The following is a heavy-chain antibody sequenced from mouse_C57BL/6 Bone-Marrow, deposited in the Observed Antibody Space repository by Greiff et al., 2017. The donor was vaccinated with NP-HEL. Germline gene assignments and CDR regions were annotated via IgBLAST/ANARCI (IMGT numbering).Heavy chain of an antibody. CDR2: IYPGGGYT. J-gene: IGHJ4*01. CDR3: ARADGYFYYYAMDY. CDR1: GYTFTNYW. Sequence: QVRLQQSGAELVRPGTSVKMSCKASGYTFTNYWIGWAKQRPGHGLEWIGDIYPGGGYTNYNEKFKGKATLTADKSSSTAYMQFSSLTSEDSAIYYCARADGYFYYYAMDYWGQGTSVTVSS. D-gene: IGHD2-3*01. V-gene: IGHV1-63*01.